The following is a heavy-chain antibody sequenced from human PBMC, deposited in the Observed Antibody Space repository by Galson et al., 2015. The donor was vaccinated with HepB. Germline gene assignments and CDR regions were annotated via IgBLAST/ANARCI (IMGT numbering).Heavy chain of an antibody. CDR3: ARCHQPNYYYYYMDV. CDR2: IIPILGIA. J-gene: IGHJ6*03. CDR1: GGTFSSYA. V-gene: IGHV1-69*10. Sequence: SVKVSCKASGGTFSSYAISWVRQAPGQGLEWMGGIIPILGIANYAQKFQGRVTITADKSTSTAYMELSSLRSEDTAVYYCARCHQPNYYYYYMDVWGKGTTVTVSS.